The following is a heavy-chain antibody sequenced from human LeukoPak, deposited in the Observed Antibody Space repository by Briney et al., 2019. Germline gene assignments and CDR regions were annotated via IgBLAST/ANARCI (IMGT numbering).Heavy chain of an antibody. D-gene: IGHD3-22*01. V-gene: IGHV4-39*01. Sequence: PSETLSLTCTVSGGSISSSSYYWGWIRQPPGKGLEWIGSIYYSGSTYYNPSLKSRVTISVDTSKNQFSLKLTSVTAADTAVYYCATLGEYYDSSGYYYNWGQGTLVTVSS. J-gene: IGHJ4*02. CDR2: IYYSGST. CDR3: ATLGEYYDSSGYYYN. CDR1: GGSISSSSYY.